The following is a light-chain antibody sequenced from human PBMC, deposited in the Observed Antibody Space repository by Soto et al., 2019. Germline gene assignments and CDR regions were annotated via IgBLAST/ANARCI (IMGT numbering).Light chain of an antibody. CDR2: AAS. J-gene: IGKJ3*01. CDR1: QSISIY. V-gene: IGKV1-39*01. Sequence: DIQMTQSPSSLSAFVGDRVTITCRASQSISIYLNWYQQKPGKAPKLLIYAASSLQTGVPTKFRGKWSGTNFPPTISSLQPEEFATYHRQPRYSALTFGPGTKVDIK. CDR3: QPRYSALT.